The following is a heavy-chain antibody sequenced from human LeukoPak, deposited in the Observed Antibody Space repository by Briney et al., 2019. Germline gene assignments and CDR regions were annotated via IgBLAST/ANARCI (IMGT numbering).Heavy chain of an antibody. J-gene: IGHJ4*02. V-gene: IGHV4-39*07. CDR3: AREIYDYVWGSYRPFDY. CDR2: IYYSGST. Sequence: SETLSLTCTVSGGSISSYYWGGIRQPPGKGREWIGSIYYSGSTYYNPSLKSRVTISVDTSKNQFSLKLSSVTAADTAVYYCAREIYDYVWGSYRPFDYWGQGTLVTVSS. D-gene: IGHD3-16*02. CDR1: GGSISSYY.